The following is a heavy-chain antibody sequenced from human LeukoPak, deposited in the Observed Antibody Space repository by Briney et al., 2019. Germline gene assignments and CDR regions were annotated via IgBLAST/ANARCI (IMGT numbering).Heavy chain of an antibody. D-gene: IGHD4/OR15-4a*01. J-gene: IGHJ4*02. CDR1: GFTFSSYA. Sequence: PGGSLRLSCAASGFTFSSYAMTWVPQAPGKGLEWVSVISGDGDSTHYADSVRGRFTISRDNSKSMLYLQMNSLRAEDTAVYYCAKETMAGFDHWGQGTLVTVSS. V-gene: IGHV3-23*01. CDR3: AKETMAGFDH. CDR2: ISGDGDST.